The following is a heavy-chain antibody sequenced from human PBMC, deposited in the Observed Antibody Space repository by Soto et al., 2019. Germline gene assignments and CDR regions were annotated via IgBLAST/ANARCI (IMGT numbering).Heavy chain of an antibody. CDR3: ERGEGGNGNWYTL. CDR2: IIPMSPMP. CDR1: ADTFNRYT. D-gene: IGHD2-15*01. Sequence: QVHLVQSGAEVKKPGSSVNVACKASADTFNRYTISWVRQAPGQGLEWMGRIIPMSPMPIYAQKFRGRVTFTADKSTTSVYMELSSLTSDDTAVYYCERGEGGNGNWYTLWGQGTLVTVSS. J-gene: IGHJ4*02. V-gene: IGHV1-69*02.